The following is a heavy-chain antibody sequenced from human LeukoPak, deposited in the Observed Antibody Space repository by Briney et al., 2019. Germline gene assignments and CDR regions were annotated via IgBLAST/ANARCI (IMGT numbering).Heavy chain of an antibody. CDR1: GFTFSSYG. D-gene: IGHD3-22*01. V-gene: IGHV3-30*03. Sequence: GRSLRLSCAASGFTFSSYGMHWVRQAPGKGLEWVAVISYDGSNKYYADSVKGRFTISRDNSKNTLYLQMNSLRAEDTAVYYCARSHDSSGYYTYYFDYWGQGTLVTVSS. CDR3: ARSHDSSGYYTYYFDY. J-gene: IGHJ4*02. CDR2: ISYDGSNK.